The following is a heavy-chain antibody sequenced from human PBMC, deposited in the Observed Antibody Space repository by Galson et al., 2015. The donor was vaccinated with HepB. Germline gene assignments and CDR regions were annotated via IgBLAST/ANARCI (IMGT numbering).Heavy chain of an antibody. Sequence: SVKVSCKASGYTFTGYYMHWVRQAPGQGLEWMGWINPNSGGTNYAQKFQGRVTMTRDTSISTAYMELSRLRSDDTAVYYCAALPAAPYSSSWYTRLGAAFDIWGQGTMVTVSS. CDR3: AALPAAPYSSSWYTRLGAAFDI. D-gene: IGHD6-13*01. CDR2: INPNSGGT. CDR1: GYTFTGYY. V-gene: IGHV1-2*02. J-gene: IGHJ3*02.